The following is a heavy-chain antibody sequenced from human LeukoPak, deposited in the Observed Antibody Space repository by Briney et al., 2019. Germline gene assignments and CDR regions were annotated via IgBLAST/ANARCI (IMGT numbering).Heavy chain of an antibody. J-gene: IGHJ5*02. CDR2: ISGSGGST. CDR1: GSTFSSYA. V-gene: IGHV3-23*01. D-gene: IGHD3-10*01. CDR3: AKDRGFGEFLGYDP. Sequence: GGSLRLSCAASGSTFSSYAMSWVRQAPGKGLEWVSAISGSGGSTYYADSVKGRFTTSRDNSKNTLYLRMNSLRAEDTAVYYCAKDRGFGEFLGYDPWGQGTLVTVSS.